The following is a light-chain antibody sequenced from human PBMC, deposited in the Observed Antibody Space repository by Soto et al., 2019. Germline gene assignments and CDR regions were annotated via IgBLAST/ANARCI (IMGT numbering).Light chain of an antibody. Sequence: EIVMTQSPAILSVSPGESATLSCRASQSISGNLAWYQQRPGQAPRLLIYAASVRATGIPAPFSGSGSGTEFTLTISSVQSEDFAVYSCQQEHNWPGTFGPGTKVDI. CDR2: AAS. J-gene: IGKJ3*01. CDR3: QQEHNWPGT. V-gene: IGKV3-15*01. CDR1: QSISGN.